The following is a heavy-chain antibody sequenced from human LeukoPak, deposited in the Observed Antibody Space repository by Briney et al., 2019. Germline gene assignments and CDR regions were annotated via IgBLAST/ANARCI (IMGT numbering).Heavy chain of an antibody. D-gene: IGHD1-26*01. V-gene: IGHV1-46*01. Sequence: ASVKVSCKASGYTFTSYYMHWVRQAPGQGLEWMGIINPSGGSTSYAQKFQGRVTMTRDMSTSTVYMELSSLRSEDTAVYYCARVGGSNYFDYWGQGTLVTVSS. CDR2: INPSGGST. CDR3: ARVGGSNYFDY. CDR1: GYTFTSYY. J-gene: IGHJ4*02.